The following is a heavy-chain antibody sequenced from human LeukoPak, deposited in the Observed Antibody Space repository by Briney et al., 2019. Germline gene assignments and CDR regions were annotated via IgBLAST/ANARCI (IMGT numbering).Heavy chain of an antibody. V-gene: IGHV1-18*01. CDR3: ARAGNYYDSSGYSPFDY. CDR1: GYTFTSYG. J-gene: IGHJ4*02. D-gene: IGHD3-22*01. CDR2: ISAYNGNT. Sequence: ASVKVSCKASGYTFTSYGISWVRQATGQGLEWMGWISAYNGNTNYAQKLQGRVTMTTDTSTSTAYMELRSLRSDDTAVYYCARAGNYYDSSGYSPFDYWGQGTLVTVSS.